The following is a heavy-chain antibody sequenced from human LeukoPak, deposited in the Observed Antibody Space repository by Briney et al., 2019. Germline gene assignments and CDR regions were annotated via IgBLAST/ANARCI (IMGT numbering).Heavy chain of an antibody. Sequence: ASVKVSCKASGGTFSSYAISWVRQAPGQGLEWMGRIIPILGIANYAQKFQGRVTITADKSTSTAYMELSSLRSEDTAVYYCARDVIDYYGSGSYYSRLAWFDPWGQRALVTVSS. CDR1: GGTFSSYA. D-gene: IGHD3-10*01. CDR3: ARDVIDYYGSGSYYSRLAWFDP. CDR2: IIPILGIA. J-gene: IGHJ5*02. V-gene: IGHV1-69*04.